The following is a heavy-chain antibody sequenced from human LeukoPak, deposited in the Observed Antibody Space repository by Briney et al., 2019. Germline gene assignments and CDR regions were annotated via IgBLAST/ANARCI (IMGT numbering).Heavy chain of an antibody. Sequence: PGGSLRLFCAACGFTFSSAYMSWVRQAPGKGLEWIGRIKSKSDGGTTDYAAPVKGRFIISRDDSKNTLYVQMYGLKTEDTAVYYCSTDAGYSSRWYNDWGQGILVTVSA. CDR2: IKSKSDGGTT. J-gene: IGHJ4*02. CDR1: GFTFSSAY. CDR3: STDAGYSSRWYND. D-gene: IGHD6-13*01. V-gene: IGHV3-15*01.